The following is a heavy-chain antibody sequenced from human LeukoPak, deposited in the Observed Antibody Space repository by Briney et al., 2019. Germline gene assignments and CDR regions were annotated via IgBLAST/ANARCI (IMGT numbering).Heavy chain of an antibody. CDR1: GGTFSSYA. Sequence: SVKVSCKASGGTFSSYAISWVRQAPGQGLEWMGGIIPIFGTANYAQKFQGRVTITADESTSTVYMELSSLRSEDTAIYYCARDRATMVTTWWFDPWGPGTLVTVSS. J-gene: IGHJ5*02. CDR3: ARDRATMVTTWWFDP. D-gene: IGHD4-17*01. V-gene: IGHV1-69*01. CDR2: IIPIFGTA.